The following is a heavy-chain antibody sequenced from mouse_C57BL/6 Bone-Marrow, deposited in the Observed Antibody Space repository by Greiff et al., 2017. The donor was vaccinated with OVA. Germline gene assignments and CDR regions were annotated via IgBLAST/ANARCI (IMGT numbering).Heavy chain of an antibody. V-gene: IGHV14-3*01. CDR2: IDPANGNT. CDR3: ARSPVVVPHFDY. Sequence: EVQRVESVAELVRPGASVKLSCTASGFNIKNTYMHWVKQRPEQGLEWIGRIDPANGNTKYAPKFQGKATITADTSSNTAYLQLSSLTSEDTAIYYCARSPVVVPHFDYWGQGTTLTVSS. D-gene: IGHD1-1*01. J-gene: IGHJ2*01. CDR1: GFNIKNTY.